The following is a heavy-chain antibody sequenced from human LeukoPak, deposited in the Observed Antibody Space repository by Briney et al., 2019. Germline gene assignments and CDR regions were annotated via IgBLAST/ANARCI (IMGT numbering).Heavy chain of an antibody. CDR1: DVSISSGIYY. Sequence: SETLSLTCSVSDVSISSGIYYWGWIRQPPGRELEWIGSISYSGTTFYTPSLKSRGTISVDTSKNQFSLKLTPLTATDTAIYYCARHSSSWYYRPLSLHQGPIDI. CDR3: ARHSSSWYYRPLSLHQGPIDI. D-gene: IGHD6-13*01. V-gene: IGHV4-39*01. CDR2: ISYSGTT. J-gene: IGHJ3*02.